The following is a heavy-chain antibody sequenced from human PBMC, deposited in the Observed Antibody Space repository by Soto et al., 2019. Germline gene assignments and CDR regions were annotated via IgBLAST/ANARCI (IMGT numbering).Heavy chain of an antibody. CDR2: IWYDGSNK. CDR3: ARDLWELSETTFDY. CDR1: GFTFSSYG. J-gene: IGHJ4*02. D-gene: IGHD1-26*01. Sequence: PGGSLRLSCAASGFTFSSYGMHWVRQAPGKGLEWVAVIWYDGSNKYYADSVKGRFTISRDNSKNTLYLQMNSLRAEDTAVYYCARDLWELSETTFDYWGQGTLVTVSS. V-gene: IGHV3-33*01.